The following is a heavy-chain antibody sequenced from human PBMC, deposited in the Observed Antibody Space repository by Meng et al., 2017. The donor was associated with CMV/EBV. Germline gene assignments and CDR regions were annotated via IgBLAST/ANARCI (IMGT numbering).Heavy chain of an antibody. J-gene: IGHJ5*02. D-gene: IGHD4-11*01. Sequence: GQSVQAGGEGKKPGGSMQGSCKASGYTFTGYYMHWVRQAPGQGLEWMGWINPNSGGTNYAQKFQGRVTMTRDTSISTAYMELSRLRSDDTAVYYCARGPLGEYSNYDAPWGQGTLVTVSS. CDR3: ARGPLGEYSNYDAP. CDR2: INPNSGGT. CDR1: GYTFTGYY. V-gene: IGHV1-2*02.